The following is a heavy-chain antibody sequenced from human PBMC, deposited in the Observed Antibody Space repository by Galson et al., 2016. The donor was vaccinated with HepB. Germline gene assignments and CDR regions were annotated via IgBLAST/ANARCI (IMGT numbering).Heavy chain of an antibody. CDR1: GGSISSSNW. V-gene: IGHV4-4*02. D-gene: IGHD3/OR15-3a*01. CDR3: ARHQVMDSLYYYGLDV. J-gene: IGHJ6*02. CDR2: IYHSGST. Sequence: SETLSLTCTVSGGSISSSNWWTWVRQCPGKGLEWIGEIYHSGSTKYNPSLKSRVTISVDKSKNQFSLKLSSVTAADTAVYYCARHQVMDSLYYYGLDVWGQGTPVTVSS.